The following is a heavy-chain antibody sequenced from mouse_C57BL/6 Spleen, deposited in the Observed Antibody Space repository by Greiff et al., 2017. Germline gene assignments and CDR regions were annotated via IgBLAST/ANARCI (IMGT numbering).Heavy chain of an antibody. V-gene: IGHV2-6-1*01. D-gene: IGHD2-5*01. Sequence: QVQLKESGPGLVAPSQSLSITCTVSGFSLTSYGVHWVRQPPGKGLEWLVVIWSDGSTTYNSALKSRLSISKDNSKSQVFLKMNSLQTDDTAMYYGARHEGDSNSFYAMDYWGQGTSVTVSS. CDR2: IWSDGST. CDR3: ARHEGDSNSFYAMDY. CDR1: GFSLTSYG. J-gene: IGHJ4*01.